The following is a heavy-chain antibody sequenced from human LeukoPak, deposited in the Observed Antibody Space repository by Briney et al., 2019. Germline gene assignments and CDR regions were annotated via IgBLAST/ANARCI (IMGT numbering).Heavy chain of an antibody. CDR2: INYSGTT. V-gene: IGHV4-39*01. CDR1: GGSININTHF. J-gene: IGHJ4*02. Sequence: SETLSLTCTVSGGSININTHFWGWIRQPPGKGLEWIGSINYSGTTYYNASLKSQVSISIDTSKNQFSLRLTSVTAADTAVYYCARQTGSGLFILPGGQGTLVTVSS. D-gene: IGHD3/OR15-3a*01. CDR3: ARQTGSGLFILP.